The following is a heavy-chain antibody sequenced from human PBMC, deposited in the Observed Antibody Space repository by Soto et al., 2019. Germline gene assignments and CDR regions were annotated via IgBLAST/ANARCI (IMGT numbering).Heavy chain of an antibody. V-gene: IGHV3-72*01. CDR2: IRNQANKYAT. D-gene: IGHD1-26*01. CDR3: ARGWALGELRPGAFDY. J-gene: IGHJ4*02. Sequence: EVQLVESGGGLVQPGGSLRLSCAASGFTFRDRYMDWVRQAPGKGLEWVGRIRNQANKYATEYAVSVKDRFTISRDDSKISLYLQVNSLTTEDTAVYYCARGWALGELRPGAFDYWGQGILVTVSS. CDR1: GFTFRDRY.